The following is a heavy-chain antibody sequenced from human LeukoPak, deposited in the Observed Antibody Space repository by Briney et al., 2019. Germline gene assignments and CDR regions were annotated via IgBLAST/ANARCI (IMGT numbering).Heavy chain of an antibody. CDR3: ARDRYYYDSSGYTKFDP. CDR2: IYYSGST. Sequence: PSETLSLTCTVSGGSITSYYWSWIRQPPGKGLEWIGYIYYSGSTNYNPSLKSRVTMSVDTSKNQFSLKLSSVTAADTAVYYCARDRYYYDSSGYTKFDPWGQGTLVTVSS. D-gene: IGHD3-22*01. J-gene: IGHJ5*02. V-gene: IGHV4-59*12. CDR1: GGSITSYY.